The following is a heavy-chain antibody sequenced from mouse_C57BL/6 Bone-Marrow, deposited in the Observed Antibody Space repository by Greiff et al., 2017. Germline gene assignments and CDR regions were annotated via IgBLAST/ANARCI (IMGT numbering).Heavy chain of an antibody. CDR1: GYTFTDYE. V-gene: IGHV1-15*01. CDR3: TRGNYYGSRSWYFDV. Sequence: VQLQESGAELVRPGASVTLSCKASGYTFTDYEMHWVKQTPVHGLEWIGAIDPETGGTAYNQKFKGKAILTADKSSSTAYMELRSLTSEDSAVYYCTRGNYYGSRSWYFDVWGTGTTVTVSS. D-gene: IGHD1-1*01. CDR2: IDPETGGT. J-gene: IGHJ1*03.